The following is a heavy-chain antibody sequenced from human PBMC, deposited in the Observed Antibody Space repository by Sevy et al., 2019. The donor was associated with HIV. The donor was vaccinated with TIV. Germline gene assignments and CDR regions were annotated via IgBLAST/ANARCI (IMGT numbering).Heavy chain of an antibody. CDR2: ISSSGSTI. V-gene: IGHV3-11*01. J-gene: IGHJ3*02. Sequence: GGSLRLSCAASGFTFSDYYMSWIRQAPGKGLEWVSYISSSGSTIYYADSVKGRFTISRDNAKNSLYPQMNSLRAEDTAVYYCARGGEMATIRLRAFDIWGQGTMVTVSS. CDR3: ARGGEMATIRLRAFDI. D-gene: IGHD5-12*01. CDR1: GFTFSDYY.